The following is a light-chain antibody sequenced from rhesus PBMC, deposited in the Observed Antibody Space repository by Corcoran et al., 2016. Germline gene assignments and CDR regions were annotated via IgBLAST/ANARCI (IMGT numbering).Light chain of an antibody. CDR1: QSISSW. CDR3: LQYSSSPYS. V-gene: IGKV1-22*01. Sequence: DIQMTQSPSSLSASVGDTVTITCRASQSISSWLDWYQQKPGKAPKLLYYKASSLQSGVPSRFSGSGSGTDFTFTISSLQPEDFATYYCLQYSSSPYSFGQGTKVEIK. J-gene: IGKJ2*01. CDR2: KAS.